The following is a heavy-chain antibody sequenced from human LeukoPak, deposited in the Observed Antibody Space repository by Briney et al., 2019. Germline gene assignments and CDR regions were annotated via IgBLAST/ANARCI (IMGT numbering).Heavy chain of an antibody. D-gene: IGHD5-24*01. CDR3: AKLLGTATTYDS. CDR1: GFIFSHYW. V-gene: IGHV3-7*01. J-gene: IGHJ4*02. Sequence: GGSLRLSCAASGFIFSHYWMSWVRQAPGKGLEWVASINPDGSQKLYVDSVKGRFTISRDNTKSSLYLQMNSLGAEDTAMYYCAKLLGTATTYDSWGQGTRVTVSS. CDR2: INPDGSQK.